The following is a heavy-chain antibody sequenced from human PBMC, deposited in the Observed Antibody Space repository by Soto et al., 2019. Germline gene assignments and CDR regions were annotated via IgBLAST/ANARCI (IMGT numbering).Heavy chain of an antibody. D-gene: IGHD3-10*01. V-gene: IGHV4-30-4*01. CDR2: IYYSGST. J-gene: IGHJ4*02. CDR1: GGSISSGDYY. CDR3: AIVGWFGPTTIDY. Sequence: SETLSLTCTVSGGSISSGDYYWSWIRQPPGKGLEWIGYIYYSGSTYYNPSLKSRVTISVDTSKNQFSLKLSSVTAAATAVYYLAIVGWFGPTTIDYWGQGTLVTVSS.